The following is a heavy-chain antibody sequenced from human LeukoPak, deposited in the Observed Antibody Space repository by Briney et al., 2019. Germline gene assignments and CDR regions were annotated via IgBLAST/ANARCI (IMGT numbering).Heavy chain of an antibody. Sequence: SETLSLTCTVSGGSISSYYWSWIRQPPGKGLEWIGYIYYSGSTNYNPSLKSRVTISVDSSKNQFSLKLSSVTAADTAVYYCARGGITGTTLLYYYYYYGMDVRGQGTTVTVSS. D-gene: IGHD1-7*01. J-gene: IGHJ6*02. CDR2: IYYSGST. CDR3: ARGGITGTTLLYYYYYYGMDV. V-gene: IGHV4-59*01. CDR1: GGSISSYY.